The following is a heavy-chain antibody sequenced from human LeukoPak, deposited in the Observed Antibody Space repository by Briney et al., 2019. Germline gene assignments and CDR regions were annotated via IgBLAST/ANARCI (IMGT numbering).Heavy chain of an antibody. CDR1: GFSFSDYS. CDR3: ARDSFRWGTGTGDAFDI. V-gene: IGHV3-48*01. D-gene: IGHD1-1*01. CDR2: ITSDGSPI. Sequence: GGSLRLSCSASGFSFSDYSMNWVRQAPGKGLEWVSYITSDGSPIYYADSVKGRFTISRDPGKNSLFLQMDSLRAEDTAVYYCARDSFRWGTGTGDAFDIWGQGTMVTASS. J-gene: IGHJ3*02.